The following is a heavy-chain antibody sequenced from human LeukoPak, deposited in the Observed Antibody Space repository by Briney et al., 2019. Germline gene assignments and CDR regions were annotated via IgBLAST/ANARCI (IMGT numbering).Heavy chain of an antibody. V-gene: IGHV3-23*01. D-gene: IGHD3-22*01. Sequence: PGGSLRLSCAASGFTFSSYGMSWVRQAPGKGLEWVSAISGSGGSTYYADSVKGRFTISRDNSKNTLYLQMNSLRAEDTAVYYCAKDNTKDYYDSSPDAFDIWGQGTMVTVSS. CDR2: ISGSGGST. CDR1: GFTFSSYG. CDR3: AKDNTKDYYDSSPDAFDI. J-gene: IGHJ3*02.